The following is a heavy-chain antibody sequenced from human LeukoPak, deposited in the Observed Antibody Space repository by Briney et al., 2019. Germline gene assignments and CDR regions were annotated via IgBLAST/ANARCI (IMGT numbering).Heavy chain of an antibody. J-gene: IGHJ4*02. D-gene: IGHD3-3*01. V-gene: IGHV3-74*01. CDR1: GFTFSSYW. CDR2: IASDGSST. CDR3: ARSGEAYYDFWSGYYTVSDY. Sequence: TGGSLRLSCAASGFTFSSYWMNWVRQAPGKGLVWVSRIASDGSSTTYADSVKGRFSISRDNARNTLYLQMNSLRVEDTAVYYCARSGEAYYDFWSGYYTVSDYWGQGTLVTVSS.